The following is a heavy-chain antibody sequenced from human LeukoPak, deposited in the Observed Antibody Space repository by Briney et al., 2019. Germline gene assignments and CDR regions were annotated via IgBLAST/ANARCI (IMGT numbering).Heavy chain of an antibody. CDR3: AKDRFCSGNSCYDAFDM. J-gene: IGHJ3*02. CDR2: LSGSGVST. CDR1: GFTFNNYA. V-gene: IGHV3-23*01. D-gene: IGHD2-15*01. Sequence: PGGSLRLSCAASGFTFNNYAMSWVRQAPGKGLEWVSQLSGSGVSTYYADSVKGRFTISRDNSKNTLYLQMNSLRAEDTAVYHCAKDRFCSGNSCYDAFDMWGQGTMVTVAS.